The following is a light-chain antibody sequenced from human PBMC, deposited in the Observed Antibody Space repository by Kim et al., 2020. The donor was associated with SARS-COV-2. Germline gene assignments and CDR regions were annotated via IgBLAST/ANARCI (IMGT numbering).Light chain of an antibody. Sequence: DIQMTQSPSSLSASVGDRVTITCRTTQSISSHLNWYQQKPGRAPKLLISAASTLQGWVPSRFSGSGSETDFTLTISSLQPEDFATYFCQQSYIPPFTFGPGTKVDIK. J-gene: IGKJ3*01. CDR2: AAS. CDR3: QQSYIPPFT. V-gene: IGKV1-39*01. CDR1: QSISSH.